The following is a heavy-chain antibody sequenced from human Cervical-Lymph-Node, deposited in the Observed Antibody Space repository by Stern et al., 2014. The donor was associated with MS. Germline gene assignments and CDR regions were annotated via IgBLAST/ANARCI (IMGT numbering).Heavy chain of an antibody. CDR3: TRLSYSGYDPDDN. J-gene: IGHJ4*02. Sequence: EVHLVESGGGLVQPGGSLKLSCAASGFTFSGSTIHWVRQASGKGLEWVGRIRSKAMSYATAYAASVRGRFTISRDDSKNTAYLQLNSLKTEDTAMYYCTRLSYSGYDPDDNWGQGTLVTVSS. D-gene: IGHD5-12*01. CDR1: GFTFSGST. CDR2: IRSKAMSYAT. V-gene: IGHV3-73*01.